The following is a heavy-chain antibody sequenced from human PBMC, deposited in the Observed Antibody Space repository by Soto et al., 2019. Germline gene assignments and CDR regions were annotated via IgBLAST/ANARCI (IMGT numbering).Heavy chain of an antibody. J-gene: IGHJ3*02. CDR3: ARHGMCGTRTPDDAFDI. V-gene: IGHV3-20*04. CDR1: GFTIEDYG. D-gene: IGHD3-10*02. CDR2: INWNGGST. Sequence: AGGSLRLPCAASGFTIEDYGVSWVRQAPGKGLEWVSGINWNGGSTGYADSVKGRFTISRDNAKNSLYLQMNSLRAEDTALYYCARHGMCGTRTPDDAFDIWGKGTMVTVSS.